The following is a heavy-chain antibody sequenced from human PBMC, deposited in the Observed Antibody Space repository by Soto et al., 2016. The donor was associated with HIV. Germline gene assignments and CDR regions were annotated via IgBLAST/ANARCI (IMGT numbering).Heavy chain of an antibody. CDR2: INSDGSST. D-gene: IGHD3-9*01. CDR1: RFTFSSYW. CDR3: ARGNILTGYYRNEYNWFHP. J-gene: IGHJ5*02. V-gene: IGHV3-74*01. Sequence: EVQLVESGGGLVQPGGSLRLSCAASRFTFSSYWMHWVRQAPGKGLVWVSRINSDGSSTTYADSVKGRFTISRDNVKNTLYLQMNSLRADDTAVYYCARGNILTGYYRNEYNWFHPWAREPWSPSPQ.